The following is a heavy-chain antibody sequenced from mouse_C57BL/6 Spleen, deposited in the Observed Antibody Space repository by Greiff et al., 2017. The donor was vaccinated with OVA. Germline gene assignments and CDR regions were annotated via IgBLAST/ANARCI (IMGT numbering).Heavy chain of an antibody. J-gene: IGHJ3*01. D-gene: IGHD2-3*01. CDR3: ARSGDGYYPWFAY. CDR1: GYAFSSSW. Sequence: QVHVKQSGPELVKPGASVKISCKASGYAFSSSWMNWVKQRPGKGLEWIGRIYPGDGDTNYNGKFKGKATLTADKSSSTAYMQLSSLTSEDSAVYFCARSGDGYYPWFAYWGQGTLVTVSA. CDR2: IYPGDGDT. V-gene: IGHV1-82*01.